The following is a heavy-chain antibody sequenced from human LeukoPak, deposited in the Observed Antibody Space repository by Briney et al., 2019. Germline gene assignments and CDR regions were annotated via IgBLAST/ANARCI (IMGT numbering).Heavy chain of an antibody. V-gene: IGHV1-18*01. J-gene: IGHJ1*01. CDR3: ARDARVYCSSTSCREYFQH. CDR2: ISAYNGNT. CDR1: GYTFTRYR. D-gene: IGHD2-2*01. Sequence: ASVKVSCKASGYTFTRYRISWVRQAPGQGLAWIGWISAYNGNTNYAQKLQGRVTMTTDTSTSTAYMELRSLRSDDTAVYYCARDARVYCSSTSCREYFQHWGQGTLVTVSS.